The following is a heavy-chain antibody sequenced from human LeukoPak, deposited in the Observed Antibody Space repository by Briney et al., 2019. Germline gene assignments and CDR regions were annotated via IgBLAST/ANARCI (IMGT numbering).Heavy chain of an antibody. Sequence: GGSLRLSCAASGFTFSSYSMNWVRQAPGKGLEWVSSISSSSSYIYCADSVKGRFTISRDNAKNSLYLQMNSLRAEDTAVYYCARDAIFGVVIMVNWLDPWGQGTLVTVSS. V-gene: IGHV3-21*01. CDR2: ISSSSSYI. CDR1: GFTFSSYS. D-gene: IGHD3-3*01. J-gene: IGHJ5*02. CDR3: ARDAIFGVVIMVNWLDP.